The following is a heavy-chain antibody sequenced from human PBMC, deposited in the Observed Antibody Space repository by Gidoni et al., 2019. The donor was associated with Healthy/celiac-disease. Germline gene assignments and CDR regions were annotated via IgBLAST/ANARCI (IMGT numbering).Heavy chain of an antibody. CDR2: ISGSGGST. D-gene: IGHD2-2*01. J-gene: IGHJ6*03. Sequence: EVQLLESGGGLVQPGGSLRLSCAASGFTFSGYAMPWVRQAPGKGLEWVSAISGSGGSTYYADAVKGRFTISRDNSKNTLYLQMNSLRAEDTAVYYCAKSGRGCSSTSCYGSYYYMDVWGKGTTVTVSS. CDR1: GFTFSGYA. V-gene: IGHV3-23*01. CDR3: AKSGRGCSSTSCYGSYYYMDV.